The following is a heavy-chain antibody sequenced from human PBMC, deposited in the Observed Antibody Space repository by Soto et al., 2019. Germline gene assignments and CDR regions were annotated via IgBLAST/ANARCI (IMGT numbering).Heavy chain of an antibody. D-gene: IGHD6-19*01. J-gene: IGHJ4*02. CDR1: GFTFSDYA. V-gene: IGHV3-30*18. CDR3: AKGGRQWLVTSDFNY. CDR2: VSHDGRNT. Sequence: VQLVESGGGVVQPGRSLRLSCAASGFTFSDYAMHWVRQAPGKGLEWVAVVSHDGRNTHYADSVKGRFTISRDSSKNTVSVEMTSLRAEDMAGYYCAKGGRQWLVTSDFNYWGQGALVTVSS.